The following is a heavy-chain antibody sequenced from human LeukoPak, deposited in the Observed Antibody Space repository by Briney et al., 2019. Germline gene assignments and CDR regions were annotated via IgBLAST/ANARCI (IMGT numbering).Heavy chain of an antibody. CDR3: ARDGAVGWFDP. CDR2: IYYSGST. Sequence: SETLSLTCTVSGGSISSGDYYWSWIRQPPGKGLEWIGYIYYSGSTYYNPSLKSRVTISVDTSMNQFSLKLSSVTAADTAVYYCARDGAVGWFDPWGQGTLVTVSS. V-gene: IGHV4-30-4*01. J-gene: IGHJ5*02. CDR1: GGSISSGDYY. D-gene: IGHD1-26*01.